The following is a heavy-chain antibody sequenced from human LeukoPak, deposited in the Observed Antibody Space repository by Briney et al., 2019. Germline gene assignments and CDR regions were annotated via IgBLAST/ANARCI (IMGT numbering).Heavy chain of an antibody. CDR2: IDPSDSYT. Sequence: GASLQISCQGSGYSFTSYWISWVRQMPGKGLEWMGRIDPSDSYTNYSPSFQGHVTISADKSIITAYLQWSSLKASDTAMYYCARQEYCSGGSCYTWFDPWGQGTLVTVSS. CDR1: GYSFTSYW. CDR3: ARQEYCSGGSCYTWFDP. J-gene: IGHJ5*02. D-gene: IGHD2-15*01. V-gene: IGHV5-10-1*01.